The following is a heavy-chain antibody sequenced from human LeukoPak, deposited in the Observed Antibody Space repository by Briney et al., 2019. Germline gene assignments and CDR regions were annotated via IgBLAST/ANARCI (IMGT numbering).Heavy chain of an antibody. J-gene: IGHJ4*02. D-gene: IGHD6-13*01. CDR2: ISSSSSYI. V-gene: IGHV3-21*01. CDR3: ARDHGSSWYARPGYFDY. Sequence: VGSLRLSCAASLFTLSSYSMNWVGQARGKGGEWVAFISSSSSYIYSADTVKARFTIPRHNANNALYLPVNSLHATHRPVYYFARDHGSSWYARPGYFDYWGQGTLVTVSS. CDR1: LFTLSSYS.